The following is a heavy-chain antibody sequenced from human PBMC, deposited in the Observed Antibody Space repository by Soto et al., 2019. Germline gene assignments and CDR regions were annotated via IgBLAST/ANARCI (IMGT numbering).Heavy chain of an antibody. D-gene: IGHD1-26*01. CDR3: AREFQTFTQVGATTKSFDY. CDR2: TYYRSKWFN. Sequence: QSPTLSLTCAISGDRVSSNSAAWTWIRQSPSRGLEWLGRTYYRSKWFNDYAVSVKSRITINPDTSKNQFSLQLNSVTPEDTAVYYCAREFQTFTQVGATTKSFDYWGQGTLVTVSS. J-gene: IGHJ4*02. V-gene: IGHV6-1*01. CDR1: GDRVSSNSAA.